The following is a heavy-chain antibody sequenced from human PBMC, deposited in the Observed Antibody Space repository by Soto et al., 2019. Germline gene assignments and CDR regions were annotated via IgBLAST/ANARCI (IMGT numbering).Heavy chain of an antibody. Sequence: QVQLVQSGAEVKKPGSSVKVSCKASGGTFGSFAISWVRQAPGQGLEWMGGITPIYGTPNYAQKFQGRVTITADESTNTAYMDLSSLRSEDTAVYYCARGDWDVHSDGRDNWFDPWGQGTLVTVSS. D-gene: IGHD1-1*01. CDR1: GGTFGSFA. J-gene: IGHJ5*02. V-gene: IGHV1-69*01. CDR2: ITPIYGTP. CDR3: ARGDWDVHSDGRDNWFDP.